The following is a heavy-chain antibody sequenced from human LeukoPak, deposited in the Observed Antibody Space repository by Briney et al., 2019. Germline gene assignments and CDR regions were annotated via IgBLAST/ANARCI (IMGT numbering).Heavy chain of an antibody. Sequence: GASVKVSCKASGCTFSSYAISWVRQAPGQGLEWMGGIIPIFGTANYAQKFQGRVTITADKSTSTTYMELSSLRSEDTAVYYCARVAQLAYYYYMDVWGKGTTVTVSS. CDR2: IIPIFGTA. CDR3: ARVAQLAYYYYMDV. J-gene: IGHJ6*03. V-gene: IGHV1-69*06. CDR1: GCTFSSYA. D-gene: IGHD6-6*01.